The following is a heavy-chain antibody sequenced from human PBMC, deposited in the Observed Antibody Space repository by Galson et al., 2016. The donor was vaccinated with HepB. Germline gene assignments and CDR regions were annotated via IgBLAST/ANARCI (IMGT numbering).Heavy chain of an antibody. V-gene: IGHV4-59*01. CDR2: IYYSGGT. CDR1: GGSIRSYY. CDR3: ARGGQQQISADS. J-gene: IGHJ5*01. D-gene: IGHD6-13*01. Sequence: SETLSLTCTVSGGSIRSYYWSWIRQPPGKGLEWIGYIYYSGGTNYNPSLNSRVTISVDTSKNKVFLKLSSVTAADTAIYYCARGGQQQISADSWGQGTLVTVSS.